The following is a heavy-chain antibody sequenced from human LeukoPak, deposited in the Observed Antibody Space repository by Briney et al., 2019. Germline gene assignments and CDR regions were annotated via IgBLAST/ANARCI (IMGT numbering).Heavy chain of an antibody. CDR3: ARLRCSSTSCPDKAFDI. CDR2: IYYSGST. CDR1: GGSISSSSYY. V-gene: IGHV4-39*01. J-gene: IGHJ3*02. D-gene: IGHD2-2*01. Sequence: PSETLSLTCTVSGGSISSSSYYWGWIRQPPGKGLEWIGSIYYSGSTYYNPSLKSRVTISVDTSKNQFSLKLSSVTAADTAVYYCARLRCSSTSCPDKAFDIWGQGTMVTVSS.